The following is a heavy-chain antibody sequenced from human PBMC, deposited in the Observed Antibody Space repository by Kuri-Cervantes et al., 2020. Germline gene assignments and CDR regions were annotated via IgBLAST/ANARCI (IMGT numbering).Heavy chain of an antibody. J-gene: IGHJ6*03. D-gene: IGHD2-2*01. CDR1: GGSISSYY. Sequence: SETLSLTCTVSGGSISSYYWSWIRQPPGKGLEWIGEINHSGSTNYNPSLKSRVTISVDTSKNQFSLKLSSVTAADTAVYYCARGLGYCSSTSCSSSYMDVWGKGTTVTVSS. V-gene: IGHV4-34*01. CDR3: ARGLGYCSSTSCSSSYMDV. CDR2: INHSGST.